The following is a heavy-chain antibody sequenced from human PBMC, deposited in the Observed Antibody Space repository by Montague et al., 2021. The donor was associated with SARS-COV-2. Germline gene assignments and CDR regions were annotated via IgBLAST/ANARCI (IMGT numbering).Heavy chain of an antibody. V-gene: IGHV3-48*03. J-gene: IGHJ3*02. Sequence: SLRLSCAASGFTFSYYDMNWVRQAPGKGTEWISYISTSAYTTSYAGSVKRRFTISRDNGKNSLYLLMNSLRVEDTAVYYCTRDYRSVVGDGLDIWGQGTKVTVSS. CDR1: GFTFSYYD. CDR3: TRDYRSVVGDGLDI. D-gene: IGHD3-16*02. CDR2: ISTSAYTT.